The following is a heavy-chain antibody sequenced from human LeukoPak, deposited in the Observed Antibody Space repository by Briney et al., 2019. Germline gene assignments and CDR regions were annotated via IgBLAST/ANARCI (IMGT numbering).Heavy chain of an antibody. D-gene: IGHD1-26*01. Sequence: GGSLRLSCAASGFTFSSYVMSWVRQAPGKGLEWVSTISGSGASTYYADSVKGRFTISRDNSKNTLYLQMNSLRAEDTAVYYCARDRGSYSAEYFRHWGQGTLVTVSS. V-gene: IGHV3-23*01. CDR3: ARDRGSYSAEYFRH. J-gene: IGHJ1*01. CDR1: GFTFSSYV. CDR2: ISGSGAST.